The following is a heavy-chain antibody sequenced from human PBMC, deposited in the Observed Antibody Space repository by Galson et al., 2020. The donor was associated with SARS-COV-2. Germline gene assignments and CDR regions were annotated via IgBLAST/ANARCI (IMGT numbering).Heavy chain of an antibody. CDR1: GFTFSSYA. Sequence: GESLKISCAASGFTFSSYAMHWVRQAPGKGLEWVAVISYDGSNKYYADSVKGRFTISRDNSKNTLYLQMNSLRAEDTAVYYCARERLWFGELEPFDYWGQGTLVTVSS. V-gene: IGHV3-30*01. CDR3: ARERLWFGELEPFDY. J-gene: IGHJ4*02. D-gene: IGHD3-10*01. CDR2: ISYDGSNK.